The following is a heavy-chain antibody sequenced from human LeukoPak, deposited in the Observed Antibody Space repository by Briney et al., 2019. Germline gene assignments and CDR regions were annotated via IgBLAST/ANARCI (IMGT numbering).Heavy chain of an antibody. D-gene: IGHD6-13*01. CDR1: GFTFDDYA. Sequence: GRSLRLSCAASGFTFDDYAMHWVRQAPGKVLEWVSSINWNSGSRVYADSVKGRFTISRDNARNSLYLQMNSLRPEDTALYYCTKGGRHSSSWIDYWGQGTLVTVSS. V-gene: IGHV3-9*01. CDR3: TKGGRHSSSWIDY. J-gene: IGHJ4*02. CDR2: INWNSGSR.